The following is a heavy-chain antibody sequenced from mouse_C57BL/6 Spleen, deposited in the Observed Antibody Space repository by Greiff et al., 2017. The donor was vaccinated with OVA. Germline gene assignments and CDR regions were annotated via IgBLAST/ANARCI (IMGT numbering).Heavy chain of an antibody. V-gene: IGHV1-81*01. CDR2: IYPRSGNT. CDR3: ARRGQPLYAMDY. CDR1: GYTFTSYG. D-gene: IGHD6-1*01. J-gene: IGHJ4*01. Sequence: VQLQQSGAELARPGASVKLSCKASGYTFTSYGISWVKQRTGQGLEWIGEIYPRSGNTYYNEKFKGKATLTADKSSSTAYMELRSLTSEDSAVYFCARRGQPLYAMDYWGQGTSVTVSS.